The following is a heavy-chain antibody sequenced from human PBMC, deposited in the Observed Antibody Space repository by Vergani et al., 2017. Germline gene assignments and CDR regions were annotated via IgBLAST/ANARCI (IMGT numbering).Heavy chain of an antibody. D-gene: IGHD1-14*01. CDR3: ARSIVSRNPPDYFDN. J-gene: IGHJ4*02. Sequence: QVQLQESGPGLVRPSETLSLTCTVSGGSLSGYYWNWIRQTPGAGLEWIGYFEASGYFNSNPSLKTRVSMSSDTSNHQFSLMLSSVTVADTAVYYCARSIVSRNPPDYFDNWGQGTLVTVSS. CDR1: GGSLSGYY. V-gene: IGHV4-59*01. CDR2: FEASGYF.